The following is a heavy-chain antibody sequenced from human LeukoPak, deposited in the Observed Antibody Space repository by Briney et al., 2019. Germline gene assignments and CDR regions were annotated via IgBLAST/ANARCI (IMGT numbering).Heavy chain of an antibody. CDR2: MNPNSGNT. CDR3: ARVVDTGVSYGMDV. V-gene: IGHV1-8*01. Sequence: GASVKVSCKASGYTFTSYDINWVRQATAQGLEWMGWMNPNSGNTGYAQKFQGRVTMTRNTSISTAYIELSSLRSEDTAVYYCARVVDTGVSYGMDVWGQGTTVTVSS. CDR1: GYTFTSYD. J-gene: IGHJ6*02. D-gene: IGHD2-15*01.